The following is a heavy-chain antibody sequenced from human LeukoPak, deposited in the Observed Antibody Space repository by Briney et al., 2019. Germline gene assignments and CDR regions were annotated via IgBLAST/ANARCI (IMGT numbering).Heavy chain of an antibody. CDR3: ARWGHFDTSGYFVVDY. Sequence: LETLSLTCTVSDVSISSYYWNWIRQSPGKGLEWIGHIHYSGSTHYNPSLQSRVSISIDTSKNHFSLKLRSVTAVDTAVYYCARWGHFDTSGYFVVDYWGQGTLVTVSS. D-gene: IGHD3-22*01. CDR2: IHYSGST. V-gene: IGHV4-59*01. J-gene: IGHJ4*02. CDR1: DVSISSYY.